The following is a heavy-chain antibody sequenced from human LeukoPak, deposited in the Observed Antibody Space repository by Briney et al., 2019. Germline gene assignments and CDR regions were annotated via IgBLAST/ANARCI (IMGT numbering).Heavy chain of an antibody. CDR3: AREGGGGSDITMVRGVITLFMDV. D-gene: IGHD3-10*01. V-gene: IGHV1-2*02. J-gene: IGHJ6*02. CDR1: GYTFTGYY. CDR2: INPNSGGT. Sequence: ASVKVSCKASGYTFTGYYMHWVRQAPGQGLEWMGWINPNSGGTNYAQKFQGRVTMTRDTSISTAYMELSRLRSDDTAVYYCAREGGGGSDITMVRGVITLFMDVWGQGTTVTVSS.